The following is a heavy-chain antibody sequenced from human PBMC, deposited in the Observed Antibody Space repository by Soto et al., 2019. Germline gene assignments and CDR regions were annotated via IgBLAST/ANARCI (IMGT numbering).Heavy chain of an antibody. Sequence: GGSLRLSCAASGFTFSSYAMSWVRQAPGKGLEWVSAISGSGGSTYYADSVKGRFTISRDNSKNTLYLQMNSLRAEDTAVYYCAKHYDFWSGPIRGIDYWGQGTLVTVSS. V-gene: IGHV3-23*01. CDR1: GFTFSSYA. CDR3: AKHYDFWSGPIRGIDY. D-gene: IGHD3-3*01. J-gene: IGHJ4*02. CDR2: ISGSGGST.